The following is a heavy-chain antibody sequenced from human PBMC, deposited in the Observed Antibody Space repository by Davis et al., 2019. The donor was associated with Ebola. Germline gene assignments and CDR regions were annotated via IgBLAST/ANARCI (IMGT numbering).Heavy chain of an antibody. CDR1: GGTFSSYA. D-gene: IGHD6-13*01. CDR2: IIPIFGTA. CDR3: ARVGQLVPSQFDY. J-gene: IGHJ4*02. Sequence: SVKVSCKASGGTFSSYAISWVRHAPGQGLEWMGGIIPIFGTANYAQKFQGRVTITADKSTSTAYMELSSLRSEDTAVYYCARVGQLVPSQFDYWGQGTLVTVSS. V-gene: IGHV1-69*06.